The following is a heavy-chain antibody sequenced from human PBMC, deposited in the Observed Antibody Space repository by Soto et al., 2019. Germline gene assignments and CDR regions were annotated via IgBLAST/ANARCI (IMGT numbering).Heavy chain of an antibody. D-gene: IGHD5-18*01. Sequence: QVQLVESGGGVVQPGRSLRLSCAASGFTFSSYGMHWVRQAPGKGLEWVAVISYDGSNKYYADSVKGRFTISRDNSKNTLDLQMNSLRAEDTAVYSCAKGYRYSVCHYWGQGTLVTVSS. CDR3: AKGYRYSVCHY. CDR2: ISYDGSNK. V-gene: IGHV3-30*18. CDR1: GFTFSSYG. J-gene: IGHJ4*02.